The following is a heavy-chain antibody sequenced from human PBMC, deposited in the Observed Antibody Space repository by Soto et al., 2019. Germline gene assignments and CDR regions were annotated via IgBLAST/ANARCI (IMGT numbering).Heavy chain of an antibody. V-gene: IGHV1-69*13. CDR3: AAQEGVPAASYDYGMDI. Sequence: SVKVSGKASGGTFSSYAISWVRQAPGQGLEWMGGLIPIFCTANYAQKLQVIVTITAVESTSTAYMELSSLRSEYTAGYYCAAQEGVPAASYDYGMDIWGQGTTVTVSS. CDR1: GGTFSSYA. D-gene: IGHD2-2*01. J-gene: IGHJ6*02. CDR2: LIPIFCTA.